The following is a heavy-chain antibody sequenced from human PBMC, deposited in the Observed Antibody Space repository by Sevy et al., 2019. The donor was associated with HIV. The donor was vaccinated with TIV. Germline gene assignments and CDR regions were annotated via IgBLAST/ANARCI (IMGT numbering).Heavy chain of an antibody. CDR3: ARFRYAAGLSS. V-gene: IGHV4-39*01. Sequence: SETLSLTCTVSGGSISSSPYYWGWVRQSPGKGLEWIGSIYFDGTTSYNPSLKSRVTISVDTSKNQFSLKLSSVTAADSAVYYCARFRYAAGLSSWGQGTLVTVSS. CDR2: IYFDGTT. D-gene: IGHD6-13*01. CDR1: GGSISSSPYY. J-gene: IGHJ5*02.